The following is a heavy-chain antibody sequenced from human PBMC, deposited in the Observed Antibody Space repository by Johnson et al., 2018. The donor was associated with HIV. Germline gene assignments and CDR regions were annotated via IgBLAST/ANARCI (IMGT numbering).Heavy chain of an antibody. D-gene: IGHD3-22*01. V-gene: IGHV3-23*04. Sequence: VQLVESGGGLIQPGGSLRLSCAASEFTFSKYAMSWVRQAPGKGLEWVSGISGSGTTTYYGDSVKGRFTISRDNSKNSLYLQMNSLRAEDTAVYYCARPVVADYRGAFDIWGQGTMVTVSS. J-gene: IGHJ3*02. CDR1: EFTFSKYA. CDR3: ARPVVADYRGAFDI. CDR2: ISGSGTTT.